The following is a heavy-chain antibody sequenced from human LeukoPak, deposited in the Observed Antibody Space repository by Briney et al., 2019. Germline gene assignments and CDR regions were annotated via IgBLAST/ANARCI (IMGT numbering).Heavy chain of an antibody. CDR1: GGSFSGYY. Sequence: SETLSLTCAVYGGSFSGYYWSWIRQPPGKGLEWIGEINHSGSTNYDPSLKSRVTISVDPSKNQFSLKLSSVTAADTAVYYCARRVLRYFDWSLWGQGTLVTVSS. D-gene: IGHD3-9*01. CDR3: ARRVLRYFDWSL. J-gene: IGHJ4*02. V-gene: IGHV4-34*01. CDR2: INHSGST.